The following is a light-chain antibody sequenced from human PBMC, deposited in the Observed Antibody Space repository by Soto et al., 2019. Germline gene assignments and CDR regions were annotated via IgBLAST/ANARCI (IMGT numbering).Light chain of an antibody. Sequence: QSALTQPASVSGSPGQSITISCTGTSNDVGSYNLVSWYQQHPGKAPKLIIYEDTKRPSGVSNRFSGSKSGNTASLTISGLQADDEAEYFCISYKTDDTFLFGTGTKVTVL. V-gene: IGLV2-14*02. J-gene: IGLJ1*01. CDR2: EDT. CDR1: SNDVGSYNL. CDR3: ISYKTDDTFL.